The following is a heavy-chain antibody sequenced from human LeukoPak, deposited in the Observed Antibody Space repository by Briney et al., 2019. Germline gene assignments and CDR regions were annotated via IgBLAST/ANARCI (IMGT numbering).Heavy chain of an antibody. CDR1: GGPISSYY. CDR3: ARGEYYDSSGYYY. D-gene: IGHD3-22*01. Sequence: PSETLSLTCTVSGGPISSYYWSWIRQPPGKGLEWIGYIYYSGSTNYNPSLKSRVTISVDTSKNQFSLKLSSVTAADTAVYYCARGEYYDSSGYYYWGQGTLVTVSS. CDR2: IYYSGST. V-gene: IGHV4-59*01. J-gene: IGHJ4*02.